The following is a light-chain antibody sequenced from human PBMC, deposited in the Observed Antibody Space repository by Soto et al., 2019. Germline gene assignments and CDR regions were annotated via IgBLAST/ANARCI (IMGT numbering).Light chain of an antibody. V-gene: IGLV1-40*01. CDR1: SSNIGAGYD. J-gene: IGLJ2*01. CDR3: QSYDSSLIGVV. Sequence: QSVLTQPPSVSGAPGQRVTISCTGSSSNIGAGYDVHWYQQLPGTAPKLLIFGNTNRPSGVPYRFSGSKSGTSASLAIIGLQAEDEADYYCQSYDSSLIGVVFGGGTK. CDR2: GNT.